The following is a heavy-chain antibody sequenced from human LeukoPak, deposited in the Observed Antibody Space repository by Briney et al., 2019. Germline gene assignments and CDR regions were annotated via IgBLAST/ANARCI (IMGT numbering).Heavy chain of an antibody. Sequence: GGSLRLSCAASGFTFSNSWMSWVRQAPGKGLEWVANIKQDESEKNYVDSVKGRFTISRDNSKNTLYLQMNSLRAEDTAVYYCAKGLSRDGYNWGYFDYWGQGTLVTVSS. CDR3: AKGLSRDGYNWGYFDY. V-gene: IGHV3-7*01. J-gene: IGHJ4*02. CDR2: IKQDESEK. D-gene: IGHD5-24*01. CDR1: GFTFSNSW.